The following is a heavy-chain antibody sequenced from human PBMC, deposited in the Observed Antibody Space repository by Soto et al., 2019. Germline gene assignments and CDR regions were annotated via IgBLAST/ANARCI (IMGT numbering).Heavy chain of an antibody. CDR3: ARHDILTGYFAFDI. CDR2: INHSGST. CDR1: GGSFSGYY. Sequence: SETLSLTCAVYGGSFSGYYWSWIRQPPGKGLEWIGEINHSGSTNYNPSLKSRVTISVDTSKNQFSLKLSSVTAADTAVYYCARHDILTGYFAFDIWGQGTMVTVSS. J-gene: IGHJ3*02. V-gene: IGHV4-34*01. D-gene: IGHD3-9*01.